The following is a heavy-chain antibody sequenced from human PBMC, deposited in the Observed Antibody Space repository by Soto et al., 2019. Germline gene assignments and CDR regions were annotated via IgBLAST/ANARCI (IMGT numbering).Heavy chain of an antibody. CDR2: IYYSGST. V-gene: IGHV4-59*08. J-gene: IGHJ5*02. D-gene: IGHD6-13*01. CDR3: ARRVAAAYAYWFDP. CDR1: GGSISSYY. Sequence: SETLSLTCTVSGGSISSYYWSWIRQPPGKGLEWIGYIYYSGSTNYNPSLKSRVTISVDTSKNQFSLKLSSVTAADTAVYYCARRVAAAYAYWFDPWGQGTLVTVSS.